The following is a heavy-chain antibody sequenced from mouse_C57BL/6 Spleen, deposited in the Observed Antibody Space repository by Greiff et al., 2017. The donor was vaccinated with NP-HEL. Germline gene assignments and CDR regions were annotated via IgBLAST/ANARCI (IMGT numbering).Heavy chain of an antibody. Sequence: QVQLQQSGPELVKPGASVKISCKASGYAFSSSWMNWVKQRPGKGLEWIGRIYPGDGDTNYNGKFKGKATLTADKSSSTAYMQLSSLTSEDSAVYFCARSGNPYAMDYWGQGTTLTVSS. J-gene: IGHJ4*01. CDR2: IYPGDGDT. CDR1: GYAFSSSW. D-gene: IGHD2-1*01. CDR3: ARSGNPYAMDY. V-gene: IGHV1-82*01.